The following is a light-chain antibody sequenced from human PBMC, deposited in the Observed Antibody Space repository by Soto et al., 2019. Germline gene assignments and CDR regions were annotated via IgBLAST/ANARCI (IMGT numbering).Light chain of an antibody. CDR3: QQYNNWPPLT. J-gene: IGKJ4*01. Sequence: EIVMTQSPATLSVSPGERVTLSCRARQSVGSNLAWYQQKPGQAPRLLIYGASTRATGIPARFSGSGSGTEFTLTISSLQSEDFAVYYCQQYNNWPPLTFGGGTKVDIK. CDR2: GAS. V-gene: IGKV3-15*01. CDR1: QSVGSN.